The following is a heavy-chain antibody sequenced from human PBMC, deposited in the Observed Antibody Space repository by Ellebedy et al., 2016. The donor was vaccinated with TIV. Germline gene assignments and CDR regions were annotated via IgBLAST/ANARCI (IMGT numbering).Heavy chain of an antibody. J-gene: IGHJ4*02. CDR1: GFTFSSYS. D-gene: IGHD1-26*01. CDR2: ISSSSSYI. Sequence: GESLKISXAASGFTFSSYSMNWVRQAPGKGLEWVSSISSSSSYIYYADSVKGRFTISRDNAKNSLYLQMNSLRAEDTAVYYCASGPLGARPAPTDYWGQGTLVTVSS. V-gene: IGHV3-21*01. CDR3: ASGPLGARPAPTDY.